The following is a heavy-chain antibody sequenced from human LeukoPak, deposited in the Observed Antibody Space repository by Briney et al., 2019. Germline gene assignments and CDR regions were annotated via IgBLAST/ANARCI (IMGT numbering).Heavy chain of an antibody. D-gene: IGHD5-24*01. Sequence: SETLSLTCTVSGGSISSSSYYWSWIRQPPGKGLEWIGSIYYSGSTYYNPSLKSRVTISVDTSKNQFSLKLSSVTAADTAVYFCARTRGRDGYNPLNTFDIWGQGAMVTVSS. CDR2: IYYSGST. V-gene: IGHV4-39*07. CDR1: GGSISSSSYY. CDR3: ARTRGRDGYNPLNTFDI. J-gene: IGHJ3*02.